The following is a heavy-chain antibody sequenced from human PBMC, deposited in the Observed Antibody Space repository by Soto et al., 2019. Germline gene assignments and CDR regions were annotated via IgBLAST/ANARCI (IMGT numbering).Heavy chain of an antibody. CDR1: GFSLSTRGMC. CDR3: ARAPAGDCKNGLDV. D-gene: IGHD2-21*02. CDR2: NDWDNDK. V-gene: IGHV2-70*01. J-gene: IGHJ6*02. Sequence: SGPTLVNPTQTLTLTCTSSGFSLSTRGMCVSWIRQPPGKALEWLALNDWDNDKYYSASLRTRLTISKDTSKNQVVLTMTNMDAVDTATYYCARAPAGDCKNGLDVWGQGTTVTVSS.